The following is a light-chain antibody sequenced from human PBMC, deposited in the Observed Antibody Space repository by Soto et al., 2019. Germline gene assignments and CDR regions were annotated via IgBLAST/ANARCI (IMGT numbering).Light chain of an antibody. J-gene: IGLJ2*01. Sequence: SYELTQPPSVSVAPGKTARITCGGNNIGSKSVHWYQQKAGQAPILAMYYDSDRPSGIPERFSGSNSGNTATLTISTVEAGDGADYYCQVWDISSNHVVFGGGTKVTVL. V-gene: IGLV3-21*04. CDR1: NIGSKS. CDR3: QVWDISSNHVV. CDR2: YDS.